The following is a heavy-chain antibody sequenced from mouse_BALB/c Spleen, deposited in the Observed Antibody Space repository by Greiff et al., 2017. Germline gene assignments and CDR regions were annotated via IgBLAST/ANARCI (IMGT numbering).Heavy chain of an antibody. J-gene: IGHJ3*01. D-gene: IGHD1-1*01. CDR2: IWAGGST. V-gene: IGHV2-9*02. CDR3: ARDPSYYGSSSWFAY. Sequence: VMLVESGPGLVAPSQSLSITCTVSGFSLTSYGVHWVRQPPGKGLEWLGVIWAGGSTNYNSALMSRLSISKDNSKSQVFLKMNSLQTDDTAMYYCARDPSYYGSSSWFAYWGQGTLVTVSA. CDR1: GFSLTSYG.